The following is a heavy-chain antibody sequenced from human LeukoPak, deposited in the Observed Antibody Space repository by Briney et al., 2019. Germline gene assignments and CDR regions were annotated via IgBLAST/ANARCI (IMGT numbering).Heavy chain of an antibody. J-gene: IGHJ4*02. CDR2: IRSKAYGGTT. CDR1: GFTFGDYA. Sequence: GGSLRLSCTASGFTFGDYAMSWVRQAPGKGLEWVGFIRSKAYGGTTVYAASVKGRFTISRDDSKSIAYLQMNSLKTEDTAVYYCTRAAYGSGSFSDYWGQGTLVTVSS. CDR3: TRAAYGSGSFSDY. D-gene: IGHD3-10*01. V-gene: IGHV3-49*04.